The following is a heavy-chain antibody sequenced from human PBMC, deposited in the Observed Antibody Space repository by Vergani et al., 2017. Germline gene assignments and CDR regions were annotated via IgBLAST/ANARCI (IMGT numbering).Heavy chain of an antibody. Sequence: QVQLVESGGGVVQPGRSLRLSCAASGFTFSSYAMHWVRQAPGKGLEWVAVISYDGSNKYYADSVKGRFTISRDNSKNTLYLQMNSLRAEDTAVYYCARAGEWELPYWGQGTLVTVSS. CDR3: ARAGEWELPY. V-gene: IGHV3-30-3*01. D-gene: IGHD1-26*01. J-gene: IGHJ4*02. CDR1: GFTFSSYA. CDR2: ISYDGSNK.